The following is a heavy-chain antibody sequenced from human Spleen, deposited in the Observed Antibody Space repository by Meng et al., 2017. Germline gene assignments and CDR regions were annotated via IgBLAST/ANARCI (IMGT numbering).Heavy chain of an antibody. J-gene: IGHJ4*02. V-gene: IGHV1-2*06. CDR1: GYSFTDYY. CDR3: VRDENISLGKLFGDY. D-gene: IGHD2-21*01. CDR2: IIPNSGDT. Sequence: QVELVESGAEVKKPGTSVKVSCKASGYSFTDYYIHWVRQAPGQGLEWMGHIIPNSGDTLYAPKFQGRVSMTADTSIDTAYVELSGLRSDDTAIYYCVRDENISLGKLFGDYWGQGTLVTVSS.